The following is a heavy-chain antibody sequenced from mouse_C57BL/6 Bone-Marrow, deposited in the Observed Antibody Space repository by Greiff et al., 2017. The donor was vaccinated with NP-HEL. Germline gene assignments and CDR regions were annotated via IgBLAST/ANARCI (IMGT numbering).Heavy chain of an antibody. CDR2: IRNKANGYTT. Sequence: EVHLVESGGGLVQPGGSLSLSCAASGFTFTDYYMSWVRQPPGKALEWLGFIRNKANGYTTEYSASVKGRFTISRDNSQSILYLLMNALRAEDSATSYCARSNPPWFAYWGQGTLVTVSA. CDR1: GFTFTDYY. V-gene: IGHV7-3*01. J-gene: IGHJ3*01. CDR3: ARSNPPWFAY.